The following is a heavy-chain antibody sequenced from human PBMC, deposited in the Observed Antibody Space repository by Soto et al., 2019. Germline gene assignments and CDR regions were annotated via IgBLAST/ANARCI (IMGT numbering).Heavy chain of an antibody. CDR2: ISGTSSYI. Sequence: PGGSLRLSCAASGFPFSAYTITWVRQAPGKGLEWVSSISGTSSYIYYADSVKGRFTISRDNAKNSLYLQMNSLTAEDTAVYYCARGPVGANDPITYADRYCISTSCPMDYWGQGTLVTVSS. CDR1: GFPFSAYT. J-gene: IGHJ4*02. CDR3: ARGPVGANDPITYADRYCISTSCPMDY. V-gene: IGHV3-21*01. D-gene: IGHD2-2*01.